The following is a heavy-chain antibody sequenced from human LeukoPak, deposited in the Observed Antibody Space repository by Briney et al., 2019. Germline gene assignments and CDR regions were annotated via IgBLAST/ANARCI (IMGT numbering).Heavy chain of an antibody. Sequence: GRSLRLSCAASGYTFTGYYMHWVRQAPGQGLEWMGWINPNSGGTNYAQKFQGRVTMTRDTSISTAYMELSRLRSDDTAVYYCARGSPNTRGFDPWGQGTLVTVSS. CDR2: INPNSGGT. J-gene: IGHJ5*02. CDR1: GYTFTGYY. V-gene: IGHV1-2*02. D-gene: IGHD1/OR15-1a*01. CDR3: ARGSPNTRGFDP.